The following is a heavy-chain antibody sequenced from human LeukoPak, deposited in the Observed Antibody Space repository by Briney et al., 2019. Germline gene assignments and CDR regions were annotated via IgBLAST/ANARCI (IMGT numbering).Heavy chain of an antibody. CDR1: GASISIYY. CDR3: ARDRGGPFDY. Sequence: TSETLSLTCTVSGASISIYYWTWIRQPPGKGLEWIGYMYYSGSTSYNPSLKSRVSMSVDTSKNQFSLNLRSVTAADTAVYYCARDRGGPFDYWGQGTLVTVSS. CDR2: MYYSGST. V-gene: IGHV4-59*01. D-gene: IGHD3-10*01. J-gene: IGHJ4*02.